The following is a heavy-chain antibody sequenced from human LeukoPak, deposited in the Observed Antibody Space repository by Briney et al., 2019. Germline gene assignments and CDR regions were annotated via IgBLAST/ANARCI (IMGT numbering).Heavy chain of an antibody. CDR3: ARGRYYDYVWGSYRSTDPTYYFGY. CDR2: IYYSGST. CDR1: GGSISSYY. Sequence: SETLSLTCTVSGGSISSYYWSWIRQPPGKGLEWIGYIYYSGSTNYNPSLKSRVTISVDTSKNQFSLKLSSVTAADTAVYYCARGRYYDYVWGSYRSTDPTYYFGYWGQGTLVTVSS. D-gene: IGHD3-16*02. J-gene: IGHJ4*02. V-gene: IGHV4-59*01.